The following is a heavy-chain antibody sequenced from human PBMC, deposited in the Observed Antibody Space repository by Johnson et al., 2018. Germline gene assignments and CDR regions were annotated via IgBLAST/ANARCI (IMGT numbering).Heavy chain of an antibody. V-gene: IGHV3-23*01. CDR2: ISGSGDTT. D-gene: IGHD4-17*01. CDR3: AKDLNDYGDYEYFQH. Sequence: VQLLESGGGLVQPGGSLRLSCAASRFIFSSYAMSWVRQAPGKGLEWVSAISGSGDTTYYADSVKGRFTISRDNFKNTLYLQMNSLRAEDTAVYYCAKDLNDYGDYEYFQHWGQGTLVTVSS. J-gene: IGHJ1*01. CDR1: RFIFSSYA.